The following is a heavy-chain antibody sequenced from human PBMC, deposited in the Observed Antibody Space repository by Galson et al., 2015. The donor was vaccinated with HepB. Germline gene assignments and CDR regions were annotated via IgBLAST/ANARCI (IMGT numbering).Heavy chain of an antibody. Sequence: SVKVSCKVSGYTLTELSMHWVRQAPGKGLEWMGGFDPEDGETIYAQKFQGRVTMTEDTSTDTAYMELSSLRSEDTAVYYCATRGRIEGENWFDPWGQGTLVTVSS. CDR2: FDPEDGET. CDR3: ATRGRIEGENWFDP. J-gene: IGHJ5*02. CDR1: GYTLTELS. D-gene: IGHD3-16*01. V-gene: IGHV1-24*01.